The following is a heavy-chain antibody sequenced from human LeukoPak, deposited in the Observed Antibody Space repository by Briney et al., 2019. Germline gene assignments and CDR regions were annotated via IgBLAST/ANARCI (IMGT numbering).Heavy chain of an antibody. CDR2: ISGSGGST. CDR3: AKPAAGPPYYYYYYMDV. J-gene: IGHJ6*03. Sequence: GGSLRLSCAASGFTFSSYAMSWVRQAPGKGLEWVSAISGSGGSTYYADSVKGRFTISRDNSKNTLYLQMNSLRAEDTAVYYCAKPAAGPPYYYYYYMDVWGKGTTVTVSS. D-gene: IGHD2-2*01. V-gene: IGHV3-23*01. CDR1: GFTFSSYA.